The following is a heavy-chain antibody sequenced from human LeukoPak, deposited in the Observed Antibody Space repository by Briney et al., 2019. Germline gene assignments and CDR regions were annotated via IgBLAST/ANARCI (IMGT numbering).Heavy chain of an antibody. Sequence: GGSLRLSCAASGFTFSSYSMNWVRQAPGKGLEWVSSISSSSSSYIYYADSVKGRFTISRDNAKNSLYLQMNSLRAEDTAVYYCARDYGSSPVPDYWGQGTLVTVSS. CDR3: ARDYGSSPVPDY. J-gene: IGHJ4*02. D-gene: IGHD6-6*01. V-gene: IGHV3-21*01. CDR2: ISSSSSSYI. CDR1: GFTFSSYS.